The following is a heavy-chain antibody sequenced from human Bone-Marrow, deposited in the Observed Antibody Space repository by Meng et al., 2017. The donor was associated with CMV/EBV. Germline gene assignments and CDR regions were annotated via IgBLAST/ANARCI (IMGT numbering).Heavy chain of an antibody. CDR1: GYTFTGYY. D-gene: IGHD4/OR15-4a*01. CDR3: ARATYGGYYYYGMGV. J-gene: IGHJ6*02. CDR2: INPNSGGT. Sequence: ASVKVSCKASGYTFTGYYMHWVRQAPGQGLEWMGWINPNSGGTNYAQKFQGRVTMTRDTSISTAYMELSRLRSDDTAVYYCARATYGGYYYYGMGVWGQGPTVTVYS. V-gene: IGHV1-2*02.